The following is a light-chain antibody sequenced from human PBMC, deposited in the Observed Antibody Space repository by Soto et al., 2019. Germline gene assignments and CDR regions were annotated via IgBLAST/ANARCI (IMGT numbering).Light chain of an antibody. V-gene: IGKV4-1*01. J-gene: IGKJ1*01. CDR2: WAS. CDR1: QSVLYSSNNKNY. CDR3: QQHYSTPPT. Sequence: DIVMTQSPDSLAVSLGERATINCKSSQSVLYSSNNKNYLAWYQQKPGQPPKLLIYWASTRESGVPDRFSGSGSVTDFTLTISSLHAEDVALYYCQQHYSTPPTFGQGTKVEIK.